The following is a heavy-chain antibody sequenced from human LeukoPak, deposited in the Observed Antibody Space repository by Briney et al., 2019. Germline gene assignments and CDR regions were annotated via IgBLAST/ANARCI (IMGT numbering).Heavy chain of an antibody. J-gene: IGHJ4*02. CDR3: ARVGDYALKD. CDR1: GGSISSYY. CDR2: IYYNGST. Sequence: SETLSLTCTVSGGSISSYYWSWIRQRPGKGLEWIGYIYYNGSTNYNPSLKSRVTISVDTSKSQCTLKLSSVAAADTAVYYCARVGDYALKDWGQGTLVTVSS. V-gene: IGHV4-59*12. D-gene: IGHD3-16*01.